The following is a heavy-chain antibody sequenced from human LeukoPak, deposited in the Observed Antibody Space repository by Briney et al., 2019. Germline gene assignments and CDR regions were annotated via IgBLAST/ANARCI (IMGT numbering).Heavy chain of an antibody. CDR2: FDPEDGET. D-gene: IGHD3-9*01. V-gene: IGHV1-24*01. CDR3: ATEDYDILTGYYHDY. CDR1: GYTLTELS. J-gene: IGHJ4*02. Sequence: ASVKVSCKVSGYTLTELSMHWVRQAPGKGLEWMGGFDPEDGETIYAQKFQGRVTITEDTSTDTAYMELSSLRSEDTAVYYCATEDYDILTGYYHDYWGQGTLVTVSS.